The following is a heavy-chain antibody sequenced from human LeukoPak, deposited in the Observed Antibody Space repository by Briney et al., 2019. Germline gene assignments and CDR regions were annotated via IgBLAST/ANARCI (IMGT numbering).Heavy chain of an antibody. CDR2: IYYSGST. D-gene: IGHD6-13*01. CDR3: ARIPLGRIAAAGTFDY. J-gene: IGHJ4*02. V-gene: IGHV4-31*03. CDR1: GGSISSGGYY. Sequence: PSETLSLTCTVSGGSISSGGYYWSWIRQHPGKGLEWIGYIYYSGSTYYNPSLKGRVTISVDTSKNQFSLKLSSVTAADTAVYYCARIPLGRIAAAGTFDYWGQGTLVTVSS.